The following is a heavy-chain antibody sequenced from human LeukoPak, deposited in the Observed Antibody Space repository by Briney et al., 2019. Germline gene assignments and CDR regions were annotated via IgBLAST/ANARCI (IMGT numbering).Heavy chain of an antibody. V-gene: IGHV4-61*01. Sequence: PSETLSLTCTVSGGSVSSGSYYWNWIRQPPGKGLEWIGYIYYSGSTNYNPSLKSRVTISVDTSKNQFSLKLNSVTAADTAVYYCARDLSAGGGYGMDVWGQGTTVTVSS. CDR3: ARDLSAGGGYGMDV. D-gene: IGHD6-19*01. CDR1: GGSVSSGSYY. J-gene: IGHJ6*02. CDR2: IYYSGST.